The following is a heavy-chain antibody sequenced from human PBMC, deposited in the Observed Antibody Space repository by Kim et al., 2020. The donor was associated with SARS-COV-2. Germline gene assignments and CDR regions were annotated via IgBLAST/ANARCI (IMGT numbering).Heavy chain of an antibody. J-gene: IGHJ3*02. Sequence: AQKLQGRVTMTTDTSTRTAYMELRSLRSDDTAVYYCARDRGVGAHDAFDIWGQGTMVTVSS. V-gene: IGHV1-18*01. CDR3: ARDRGVGAHDAFDI. D-gene: IGHD1-26*01.